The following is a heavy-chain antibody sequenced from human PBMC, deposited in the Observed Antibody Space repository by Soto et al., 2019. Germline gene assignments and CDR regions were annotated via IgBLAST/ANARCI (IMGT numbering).Heavy chain of an antibody. V-gene: IGHV6-1*01. CDR2: TYFRSKWYN. J-gene: IGHJ4*02. D-gene: IGHD5-18*01. CDR3: ARAFTSMGLFDY. CDR1: GDSVSSNTAS. Sequence: SQTLSLTCAISGDSVSSNTASWNWIRQSPSRGLEWLGRTYFRSKWYNDYAVSVKSRIIINPDTSNNQFSLQLNSVTAADTAVYYCARAFTSMGLFDYWGPGTLVTVSS.